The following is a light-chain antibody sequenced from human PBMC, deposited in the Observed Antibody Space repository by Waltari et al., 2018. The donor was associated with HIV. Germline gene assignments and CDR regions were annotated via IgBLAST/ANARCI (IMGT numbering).Light chain of an antibody. Sequence: EIVMTQSPATLSLSPGDRATLSCRASQNIVNGYLAWYQQKPDQAPSLVFYGASSRATGVPDRFRGSGSGTDFSLTINRLEPEDFGVYYCQQYGSSPFTFGGGTKVEIK. CDR1: QNIVNGY. J-gene: IGKJ4*01. CDR3: QQYGSSPFT. CDR2: GAS. V-gene: IGKV3-20*01.